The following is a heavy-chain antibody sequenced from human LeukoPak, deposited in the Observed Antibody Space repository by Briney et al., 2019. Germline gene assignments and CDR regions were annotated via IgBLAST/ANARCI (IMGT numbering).Heavy chain of an antibody. CDR3: AKDTDYYGSGSYSDP. D-gene: IGHD3-10*01. Sequence: PGGSLRLSCAASGFTFSSYAMSWVRQAPGKGLEWVSAISGRGGSTYYADSVKGRFTISRDNSKNTLYLQMNSLRAEDTAVYYCAKDTDYYGSGSYSDPWGQGTLVTVSS. CDR2: ISGRGGST. CDR1: GFTFSSYA. V-gene: IGHV3-23*01. J-gene: IGHJ5*02.